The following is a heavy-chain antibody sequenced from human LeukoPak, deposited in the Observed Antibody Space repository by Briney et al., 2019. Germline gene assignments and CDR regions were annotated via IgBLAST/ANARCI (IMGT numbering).Heavy chain of an antibody. V-gene: IGHV1-2*02. CDR2: INPNSGGT. CDR3: ARAHTPYRWYYDSSGCFDY. Sequence: ASVKVSCKASGYTFTGYYMHWVRQAPGQGLEWMGWINPNSGGTNYAQKFQGRVTMTRDTSISTAYMELSRLRSDDTAVYYCARAHTPYRWYYDSSGCFDYWGQGTLVTASS. J-gene: IGHJ4*02. D-gene: IGHD3-22*01. CDR1: GYTFTGYY.